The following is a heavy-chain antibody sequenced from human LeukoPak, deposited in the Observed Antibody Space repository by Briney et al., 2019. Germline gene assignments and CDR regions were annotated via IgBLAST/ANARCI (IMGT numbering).Heavy chain of an antibody. CDR2: ISSSSSYI. J-gene: IGHJ4*02. Sequence: PGGSLRLSCAASGFTFSSYSMNWVRQAPGKGLEWVSSISSSSSYIYYADSVKGRFTISRDNAKNSLYLQMNSLRAEDTAVYYCARIEDYYDSSGRATDFDYWGQGTLVTVSS. CDR3: ARIEDYYDSSGRATDFDY. D-gene: IGHD3-22*01. CDR1: GFTFSSYS. V-gene: IGHV3-21*01.